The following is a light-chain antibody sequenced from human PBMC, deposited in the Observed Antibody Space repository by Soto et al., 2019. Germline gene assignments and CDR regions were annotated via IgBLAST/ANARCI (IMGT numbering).Light chain of an antibody. V-gene: IGLV1-44*01. J-gene: IGLJ3*02. CDR3: AAWDGSLNVVL. CDR1: SSNIGTNT. CDR2: SSN. Sequence: QSVLSQPPSASGTPVQRGTISCSGSSSNIGTNTVNWYQQFPRSAPKLLMYSSNQRPSGVPDRFSGSKSGTSASLAISGLQSEDEADYYCAAWDGSLNVVLFGGGTKVTVL.